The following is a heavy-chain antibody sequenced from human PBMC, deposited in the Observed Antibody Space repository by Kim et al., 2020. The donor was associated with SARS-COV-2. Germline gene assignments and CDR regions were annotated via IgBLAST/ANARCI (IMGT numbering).Heavy chain of an antibody. J-gene: IGHJ5*02. CDR1: GGSISSSTYY. V-gene: IGHV4-39*07. CDR3: ARGGYSYGMNNWFAP. D-gene: IGHD5-18*01. CDR2: IYCSGGT. Sequence: SETLSLTCTVSGGSISSSTYYWGWIRQPPGKGLEWIVNIYCSGGTSYNPSLKSRVIISIDTSKNQFSLKLTSVTAADTAVYYCARGGYSYGMNNWFAPWGQGNLVTVSS.